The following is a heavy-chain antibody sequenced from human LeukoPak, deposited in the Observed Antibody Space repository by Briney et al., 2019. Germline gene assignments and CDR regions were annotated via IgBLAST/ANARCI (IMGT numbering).Heavy chain of an antibody. V-gene: IGHV3-21*01. CDR1: GFSFSNYD. J-gene: IGHJ6*02. CDR2: ISRSSSHI. CDR3: ARDRAALARMGGMDV. Sequence: GGSLRLSCAASGFSFSNYDMNWVRQAPGKGLEWVSYISRSSSHIYYADSMKGRLTIFRENAKSSLYLQMNSLRDEDTAMYYCARDRAALARMGGMDVWGQGTTVTVFS. D-gene: IGHD5-12*01.